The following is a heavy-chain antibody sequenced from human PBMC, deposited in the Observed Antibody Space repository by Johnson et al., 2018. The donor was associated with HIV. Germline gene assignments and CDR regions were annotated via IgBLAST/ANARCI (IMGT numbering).Heavy chain of an antibody. D-gene: IGHD6-19*01. J-gene: IGHJ3*02. V-gene: IGHV3-20*04. CDR2: INWNGDST. CDR1: GFTFDDYG. CDR3: ARAMYTSGWSRAFDI. Sequence: VQLVESGGGVVRPGGSLRLSCAASGFTFDDYGVSWVRQAPGKGLEWVSGINWNGDSTGFADSVTGRFTISRDNAKNSLYLQMNNLRAEDTAVYYCARAMYTSGWSRAFDIWGQGTMVTVSS.